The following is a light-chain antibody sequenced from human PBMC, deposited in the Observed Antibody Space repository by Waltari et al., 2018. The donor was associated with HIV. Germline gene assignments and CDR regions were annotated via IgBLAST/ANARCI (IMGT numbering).Light chain of an antibody. CDR2: SID. J-gene: IGLJ3*02. Sequence: QTVLPQEPSLPVSPGGTVTPPCASTTGAVTIDSYPNWFQQRPGQAPRPRIYSIDKKHSSTPARFSGSLLGGKAALTLSGVQPEDEAEYYCLLYYGGPWVFGGGTKLTVL. V-gene: IGLV7-43*01. CDR3: LLYYGGPWV. CDR1: TGAVTIDSY.